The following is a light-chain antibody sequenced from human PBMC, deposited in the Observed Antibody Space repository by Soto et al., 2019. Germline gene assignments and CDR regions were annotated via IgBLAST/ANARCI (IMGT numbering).Light chain of an antibody. CDR1: QSITGN. V-gene: IGKV3-15*01. J-gene: IGKJ4*01. CDR3: QQYHNWPLT. Sequence: EIVMTRSPATLSVSPGERATLSCRASQSITGNLTWYQQKPGQTPRLLIYDASTRATGIPARFSGSGSGTEFTLTISSLQSEDFAVYYCQQYHNWPLTFGGGTKVDIK. CDR2: DAS.